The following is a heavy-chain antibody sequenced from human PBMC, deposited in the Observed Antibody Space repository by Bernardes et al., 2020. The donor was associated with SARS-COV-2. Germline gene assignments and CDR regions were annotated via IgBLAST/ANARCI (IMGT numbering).Heavy chain of an antibody. J-gene: IGHJ6*02. CDR1: GFTFSSYS. CDR2: ISSSSSTI. D-gene: IGHD3-22*01. CDR3: ARAVRRYYDSSGSQRRAPGYGMDV. Sequence: GSLRLSCAASGFTFSSYSMNWVHQAPGKGLEWVSYISSSSSTIYYADSVKGRFTISRDNAKNSLYLQMNSLRAEDTAVYYCARAVRRYYDSSGSQRRAPGYGMDVWGQGTTVTVSS. V-gene: IGHV3-48*04.